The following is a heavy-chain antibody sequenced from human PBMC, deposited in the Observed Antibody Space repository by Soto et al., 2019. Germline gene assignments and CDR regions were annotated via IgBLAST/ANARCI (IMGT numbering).Heavy chain of an antibody. CDR3: ARDFAYFDS. D-gene: IGHD3-3*01. J-gene: IGHJ4*02. CDR1: GGSFKSGSYS. V-gene: IGHV4-61*01. CDR2: VYHTGRT. Sequence: PSETLSLTCTVSGGSFKSGSYSWSWIRQPPGKGLEWIGYVYHTGRTSYNPSLKRRVSISMDTSKNKFSLNLDSVTAADTAVYFCARDFAYFDSWGQGTRVTV.